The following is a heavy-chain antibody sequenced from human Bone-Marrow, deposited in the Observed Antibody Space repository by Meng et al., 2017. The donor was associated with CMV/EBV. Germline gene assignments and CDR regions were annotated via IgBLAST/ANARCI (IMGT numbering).Heavy chain of an antibody. CDR2: IRYDGGDK. CDR1: GFIFSSYG. Sequence: GESLKISCAASGFIFSSYGMHWVRQAPGKGLEWVAFIRYDGGDKYYADSVKGRFTISRDNSKNTLYLQMNSLRAEDTAVYYCAIIVGATTRAFDIWGQGTMVTVSS. J-gene: IGHJ3*02. CDR3: AIIVGATTRAFDI. V-gene: IGHV3-30*02. D-gene: IGHD1-26*01.